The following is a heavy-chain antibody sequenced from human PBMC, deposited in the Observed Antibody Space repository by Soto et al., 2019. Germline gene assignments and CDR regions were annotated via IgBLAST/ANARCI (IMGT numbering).Heavy chain of an antibody. CDR3: ARGVTGVITRFDY. J-gene: IGHJ4*02. V-gene: IGHV3-30-3*01. CDR1: GFTFSSYA. D-gene: IGHD1-20*01. CDR2: ISYDGSNK. Sequence: QVQLVESGGGVVQPGRSLRLSCAASGFTFSSYAMHWVRQAPGKGLEWVAVISYDGSNKYYADSVKGRFTISRDNSKNTPYLQMNSLRAEDTAVYYCARGVTGVITRFDYWGQGTLVTVSS.